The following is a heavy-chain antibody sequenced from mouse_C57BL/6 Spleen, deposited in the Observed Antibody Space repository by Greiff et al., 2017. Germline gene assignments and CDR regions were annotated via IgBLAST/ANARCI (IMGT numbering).Heavy chain of an antibody. CDR2: IDPANGNT. Sequence: EVKLVESVAELVRPGASVKLSCTASGFNITNTYMHWVKQRPEQGLEWIGRIDPANGNTNYAPKFPGKATITADTSSNTAYLPLSSLTSEDTAISYCTAGDGYYAMDYWGQGTSVTVSA. CDR3: TAGDGYYAMDY. V-gene: IGHV14-3*01. CDR1: GFNITNTY. J-gene: IGHJ4*01. D-gene: IGHD2-3*01.